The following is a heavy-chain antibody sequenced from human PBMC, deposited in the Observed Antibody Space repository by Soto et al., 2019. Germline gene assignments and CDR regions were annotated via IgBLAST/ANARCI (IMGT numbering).Heavy chain of an antibody. J-gene: IGHJ6*02. V-gene: IGHV3-30-3*01. CDR3: ARDLWESSSRYYYGMDV. CDR2: ISYDGSNK. CDR1: GFTFSSYA. Sequence: QPGGSLRLSCAASGFTFSSYAMHWVRQAPGKGLEWVAVISYDGSNKYYADSVKGRFTISRDNSKNTLYLQMNSLRAEDTAVYYCARDLWESSSRYYYGMDVWGQGTTVTVSS. D-gene: IGHD6-6*01.